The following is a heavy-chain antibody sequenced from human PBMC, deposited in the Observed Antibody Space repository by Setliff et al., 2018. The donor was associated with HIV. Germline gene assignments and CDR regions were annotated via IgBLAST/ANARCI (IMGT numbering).Heavy chain of an antibody. V-gene: IGHV3-21*01. CDR3: AKTFYGDYRD. J-gene: IGHJ1*01. D-gene: IGHD4-17*01. CDR1: GFTFSSYS. Sequence: PGGSLRLSCEASGFTFSSYSINWVRQAPGKGLEWVSSIISSSTNIYYADSVKGRFTISRDTAKNSLYLQMNSLRAEDTAVYYCAKTFYGDYRDWGQGTLVTVSS. CDR2: IISSSTNI.